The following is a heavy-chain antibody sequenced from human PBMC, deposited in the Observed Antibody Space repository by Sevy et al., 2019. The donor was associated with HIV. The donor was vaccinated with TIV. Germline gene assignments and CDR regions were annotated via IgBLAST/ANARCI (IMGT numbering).Heavy chain of an antibody. CDR2: ISNDGNNK. V-gene: IGHV3-30-3*01. D-gene: IGHD2-21*01. CDR1: GFTFSTYA. J-gene: IGHJ6*02. CDR3: ASVIPGYQYAMDV. Sequence: GGSLRLSCAASGFTFSTYAMHWVRQAPGKGLEWVALISNDGNNKYYADSVKGRFTISRDSSKNKLYLQMNSLRAEDTAVYYCASVIPGYQYAMDVWGQGTTVTVSS.